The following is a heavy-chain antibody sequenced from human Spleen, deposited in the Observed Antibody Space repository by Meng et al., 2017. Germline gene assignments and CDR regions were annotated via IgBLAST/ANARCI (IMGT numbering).Heavy chain of an antibody. D-gene: IGHD3-16*01. V-gene: IGHV3-30*04. CDR2: ISYDASYK. CDR1: GFTFSDYD. J-gene: IGHJ4*02. CDR3: ARSPIDKYDLSALPLDY. Sequence: GGSLRLSCAASGFTFSDYDIHWVRQAPGKGLEWVSVISYDASYKYYADSVKGRFTVSRDNSKSTVYLQMNSLRAEDTAVYYCARSPIDKYDLSALPLDYWGQGTLVTVSS.